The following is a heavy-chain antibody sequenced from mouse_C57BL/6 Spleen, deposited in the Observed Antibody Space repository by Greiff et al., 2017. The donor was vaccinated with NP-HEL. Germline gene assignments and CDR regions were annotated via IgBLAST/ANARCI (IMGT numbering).Heavy chain of an antibody. CDR3: ARRDTMVTTGVVYFDY. Sequence: QVQLQQPGAELVKPGASVKLSCKASGYTFTSYWMQWVKQRPGQGLEWIGEIDPSDSYTNYNQKFKGKATLTVDTSSSTAYMQLSSLTSEDSAVYYCARRDTMVTTGVVYFDYWGQGTTLTVSS. CDR2: IDPSDSYT. CDR1: GYTFTSYW. V-gene: IGHV1-50*01. D-gene: IGHD2-2*01. J-gene: IGHJ2*01.